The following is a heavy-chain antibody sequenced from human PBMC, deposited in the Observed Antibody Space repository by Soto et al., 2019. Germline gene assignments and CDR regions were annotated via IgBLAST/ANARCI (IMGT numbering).Heavy chain of an antibody. Sequence: ASVTVSCQASGYTFTSYGISWVRQAPGQGLEWMGWISAYNGNTNYAQKLQGRVTMTTGTSTSTAYMELRSLRSDDTAVYYCARDRLLWFGEYRTHNWFDPWGQGTLVTVSS. CDR1: GYTFTSYG. D-gene: IGHD3-10*01. CDR3: ARDRLLWFGEYRTHNWFDP. CDR2: ISAYNGNT. J-gene: IGHJ5*02. V-gene: IGHV1-18*01.